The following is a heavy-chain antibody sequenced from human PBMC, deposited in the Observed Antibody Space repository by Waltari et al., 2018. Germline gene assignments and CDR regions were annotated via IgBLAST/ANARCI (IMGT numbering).Heavy chain of an antibody. CDR2: ITTSDRSI. Sequence: EVQLVESGGGLVQPGGSLRLPCLAPGVGFGSFEMIWVRQAPGKGLEWVSYITTSDRSIYYADSVKGRFTISRDNAKNSLYLQMNSLRAEDTAVYYCARVGGYYYYYMDVWGKGTTVTVSS. CDR3: ARVGGYYYYYMDV. CDR1: GVGFGSFE. V-gene: IGHV3-48*03. D-gene: IGHD3-16*01. J-gene: IGHJ6*03.